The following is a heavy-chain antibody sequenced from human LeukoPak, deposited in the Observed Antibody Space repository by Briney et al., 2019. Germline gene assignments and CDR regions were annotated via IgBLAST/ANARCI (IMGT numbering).Heavy chain of an antibody. V-gene: IGHV1-24*01. Sequence: ASVKVSCKVSGYTLTELSMHWVRQAPGKGLEWMGGFDPEDGETIYAQKLQGRVTMTEDTSTDTAYMELSSMRSEDTAVYYCAARDLAYCGGDCYRRYAFDIWGQGTMVTVSS. CDR1: GYTLTELS. J-gene: IGHJ3*02. D-gene: IGHD2-21*02. CDR2: FDPEDGET. CDR3: AARDLAYCGGDCYRRYAFDI.